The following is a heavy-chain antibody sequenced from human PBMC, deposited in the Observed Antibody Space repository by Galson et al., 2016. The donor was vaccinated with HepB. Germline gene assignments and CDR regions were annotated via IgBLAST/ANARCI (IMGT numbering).Heavy chain of an antibody. V-gene: IGHV3-30*03. CDR2: VSYDGSNK. J-gene: IGHJ4*02. Sequence: SLRLSCAASGFTFSNYGMHWVRQAPGKGLEWVAVVSYDGSNKYCADSVKGRFTISRDNSKSTLYLQMNSLRVEDTAMYYCARDSPIWDWGQGTRVTVSS. D-gene: IGHD3-9*01. CDR3: ARDSPIWD. CDR1: GFTFSNYG.